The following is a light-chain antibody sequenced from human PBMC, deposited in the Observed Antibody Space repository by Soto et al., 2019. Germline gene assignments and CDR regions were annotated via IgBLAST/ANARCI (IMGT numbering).Light chain of an antibody. V-gene: IGLV1-51*02. Sequence: QSVLTQPPSVSAAPGQTVTISCSGSSSNIGNNYVSWYQQLPGTAPNLLIYENNKRPSGIPDRFSGSKSGTSATLGITGLQTGDEADYYCGTWDSSLSAWVFGGGTKLTVL. CDR1: SSNIGNNY. CDR2: ENN. CDR3: GTWDSSLSAWV. J-gene: IGLJ3*02.